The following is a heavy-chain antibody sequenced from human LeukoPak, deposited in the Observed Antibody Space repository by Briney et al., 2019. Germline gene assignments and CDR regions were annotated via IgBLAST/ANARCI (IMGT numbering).Heavy chain of an antibody. Sequence: GGSLRLSCAASGFTFSSYSMNWVRQAPGKGLEWVAFIRYDGSNKYYADSVKGRFTISRDNSKNTLYLQMNGLRAEDTAVYYCAKDHGGATDYWGQGTLVTVSS. J-gene: IGHJ4*02. V-gene: IGHV3-30*02. CDR2: IRYDGSNK. CDR3: AKDHGGATDY. D-gene: IGHD1-26*01. CDR1: GFTFSSYS.